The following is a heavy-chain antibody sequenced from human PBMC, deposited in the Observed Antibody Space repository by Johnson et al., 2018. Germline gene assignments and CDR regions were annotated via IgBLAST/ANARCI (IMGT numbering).Heavy chain of an antibody. CDR3: ARDPYHYGEYHYYGMDV. CDR1: GFTFDDYA. J-gene: IGHJ6*02. D-gene: IGHD4-17*01. Sequence: QVQLVQSGGGLVQPGRSLRLSCAASGFTFDDYAMHWVRQAPGKGLEWVAVIWYDGSNKYYADSVKGRFTISRDNAKNSLYLQMNSLREEDTGVYYCARDPYHYGEYHYYGMDVWGQGTTVTVSS. V-gene: IGHV3-33*08. CDR2: IWYDGSNK.